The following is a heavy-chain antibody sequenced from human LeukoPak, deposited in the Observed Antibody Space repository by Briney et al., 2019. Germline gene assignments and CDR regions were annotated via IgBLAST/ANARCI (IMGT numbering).Heavy chain of an antibody. Sequence: LETLSLTCTVSGGSISSYYWSWIRQPPGKGLEWIGYIYYSGSTNYNPSLKSRVTISVDTSKNQFSLKLSSVTAADTAVYYCARVAYGTDAFDIWGQGTMVTVSS. J-gene: IGHJ3*02. CDR3: ARVAYGTDAFDI. V-gene: IGHV4-59*01. CDR2: IYYSGST. CDR1: GGSISSYY. D-gene: IGHD4-17*01.